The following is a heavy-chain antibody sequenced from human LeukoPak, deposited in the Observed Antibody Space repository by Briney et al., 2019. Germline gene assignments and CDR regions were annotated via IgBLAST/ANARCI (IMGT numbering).Heavy chain of an antibody. Sequence: GGSLRLSCAASGFTFSSYAMSWVRQAPGKGLEWVSAISGSADTTYFADSVKDRFTTSRDNSKNTLYLQMNSLSAEDTAVYYCAKHFYDSGLRKALDIWGQGTMVTVSS. J-gene: IGHJ3*02. V-gene: IGHV3-23*01. CDR2: ISGSADTT. CDR1: GFTFSSYA. D-gene: IGHD3-22*01. CDR3: AKHFYDSGLRKALDI.